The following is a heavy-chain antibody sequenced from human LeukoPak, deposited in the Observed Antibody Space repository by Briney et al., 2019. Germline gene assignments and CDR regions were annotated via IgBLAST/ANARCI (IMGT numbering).Heavy chain of an antibody. CDR1: AFTFSSYA. CDR2: ISGSGGST. J-gene: IGHJ4*02. D-gene: IGHD5-12*01. V-gene: IGHV3-23*01. CDR3: TTKVIRANSGDDYDD. Sequence: GRSLRLSCAASAFTFSSYATSWVSPAPGKGMGWVSAISGSGGSTYYADSVKGRFTISRDNSKNTLYLQMNSLRAEDTAVYYCTTKVIRANSGDDYDDWGQGTLVTVSS.